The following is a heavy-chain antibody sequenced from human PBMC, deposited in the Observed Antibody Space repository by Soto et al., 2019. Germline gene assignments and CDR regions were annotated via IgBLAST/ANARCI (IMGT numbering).Heavy chain of an antibody. D-gene: IGHD5-18*01. CDR2: ISGSGGST. V-gene: IGHV3-23*01. CDR3: AKGKLYTAMVTGYFDY. J-gene: IGHJ4*02. Sequence: EVQLLESGGGLVQPGWSLRLSCAASGFTFSSYAMSWVRQAPGKGREWVSAISGSGGSTYYVYSVKGRFTISSDNSKHPLYLQMNSRRADDTAVYYCAKGKLYTAMVTGYFDYWGQGPLVPVSS. CDR1: GFTFSSYA.